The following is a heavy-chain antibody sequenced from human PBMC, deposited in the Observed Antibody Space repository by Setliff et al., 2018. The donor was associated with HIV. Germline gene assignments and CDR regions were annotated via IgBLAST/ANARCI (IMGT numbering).Heavy chain of an antibody. CDR2: ISANSIHV. CDR3: TSQGQNTFNI. J-gene: IGHJ3*02. CDR1: GFNVSPYT. V-gene: IGHV3-21*06. Sequence: SLRLSCAASGFNVSPYTLTWVRQVPGKGLEWVSSISANSIHVYYAESLKGRFTISRDNAKNSLYLQMNSLRVEDTAMYYCTSQGQNTFNIWGQGTMVTVSS.